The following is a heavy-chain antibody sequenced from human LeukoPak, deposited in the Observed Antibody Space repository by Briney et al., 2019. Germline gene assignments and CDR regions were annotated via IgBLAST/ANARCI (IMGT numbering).Heavy chain of an antibody. Sequence: GGSPRLSCAASGFTFSSYDMHWVRQATGKGLEWVSAIGTAGDTYYPGSVKGRFTISRENAKNSLYLQMNSLRAGDTAVYYCARGQAYGSGSYYDNWFDPWGQGTLVTVSS. CDR1: GFTFSSYD. CDR2: IGTAGDT. D-gene: IGHD3-10*01. J-gene: IGHJ5*02. CDR3: ARGQAYGSGSYYDNWFDP. V-gene: IGHV3-13*01.